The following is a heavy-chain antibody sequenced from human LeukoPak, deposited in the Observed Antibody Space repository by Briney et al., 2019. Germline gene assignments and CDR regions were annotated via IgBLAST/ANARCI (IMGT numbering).Heavy chain of an antibody. Sequence: GGSLRLSCAASGFTFSNAWMSWVRQAPGKGLEWVGRIRSRSDGGTTDYAAPVKGRFTISRDDSKNTLYLQMNSLKTEDTAVYYCTDLQWPRFSAIWGQGTMVTVSS. CDR2: IRSRSDGGTT. D-gene: IGHD6-19*01. CDR3: TDLQWPRFSAI. CDR1: GFTFSNAW. J-gene: IGHJ3*02. V-gene: IGHV3-15*01.